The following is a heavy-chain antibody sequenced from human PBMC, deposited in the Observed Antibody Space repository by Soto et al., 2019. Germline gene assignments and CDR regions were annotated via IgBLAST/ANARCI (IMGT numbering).Heavy chain of an antibody. V-gene: IGHV3-64D*06. CDR2: ISTNGRST. J-gene: IGHJ4*02. Sequence: SLRLSCSASGFRFSDSAMHWVRQAPGKGPEYVSAISTNGRSTYYADSVKGRFTISRDNSKNTVHLQMSSLRTEDTAVYYCLRDIFGVVIFDSWGQGTPVTVSS. D-gene: IGHD3-3*01. CDR1: GFRFSDSA. CDR3: LRDIFGVVIFDS.